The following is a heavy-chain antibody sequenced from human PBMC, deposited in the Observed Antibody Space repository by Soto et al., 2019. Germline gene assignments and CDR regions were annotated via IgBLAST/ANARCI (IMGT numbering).Heavy chain of an antibody. CDR3: ARGGPYYGDFWNNWFDP. D-gene: IGHD4-17*01. Sequence: QVQLQESGPGLVKPSQTLSLTCTVSGGSISSGGHYWSWIRQHPGKGLEWIGYIYYSGSTYYNPSLKSRVTISVDTSKNQFSLKLSSVTAADTAVYYCARGGPYYGDFWNNWFDPWGQGTLVTVSS. V-gene: IGHV4-31*03. J-gene: IGHJ5*02. CDR1: GGSISSGGHY. CDR2: IYYSGST.